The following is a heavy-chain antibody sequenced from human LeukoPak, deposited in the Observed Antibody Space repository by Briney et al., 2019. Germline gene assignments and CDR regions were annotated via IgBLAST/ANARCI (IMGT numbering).Heavy chain of an antibody. CDR1: GGSISNTNW. D-gene: IGHD2-8*01. J-gene: IGHJ4*02. V-gene: IGHV4-4*02. CDR3: SRENGAFSPFGY. Sequence: SGTLSLACGVSGGSISNTNWWSWVRQPPGQGLEWIGEISLTGLTHYNPSLESRVTVSLDKSKNQLSLNLTSVTAADTAVYYCSRENGAFSPFGYWGQGTLVTVSS. CDR2: ISLTGLT.